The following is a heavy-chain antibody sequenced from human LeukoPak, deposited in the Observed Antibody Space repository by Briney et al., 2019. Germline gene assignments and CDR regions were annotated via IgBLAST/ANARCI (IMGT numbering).Heavy chain of an antibody. CDR3: WRHGTIARESYFDY. D-gene: IGHD1-14*01. CDR2: IPNCEWA. Sequence: SETLSLTCSVSGGSVSSYDWSWIRQSPGKGLEWIGYIPNCEWANYNPSLKSPVPGLVGQSKDQVSLTLSHVTAADPARDYCWRHGTIARESYFDYGGQGALVTVSS. V-gene: IGHV4-59*08. J-gene: IGHJ4*02. CDR1: GGSVSSYD.